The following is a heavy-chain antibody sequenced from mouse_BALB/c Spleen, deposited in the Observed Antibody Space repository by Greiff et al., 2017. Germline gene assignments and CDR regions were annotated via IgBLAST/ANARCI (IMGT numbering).Heavy chain of an antibody. Sequence: DVQLVESGGGLVKPGGSLKLSCAASGFTFSDYYMYWVRQTPEKRLEWVATISDGGSYTYYPDSVKGRFTISRDNAKNNLYLQMSSLKSEDTAMYYCAREARYDGYYAMDYWGQGTSVTVSS. CDR1: GFTFSDYY. D-gene: IGHD2-14*01. V-gene: IGHV5-4*02. J-gene: IGHJ4*01. CDR2: ISDGGSYT. CDR3: AREARYDGYYAMDY.